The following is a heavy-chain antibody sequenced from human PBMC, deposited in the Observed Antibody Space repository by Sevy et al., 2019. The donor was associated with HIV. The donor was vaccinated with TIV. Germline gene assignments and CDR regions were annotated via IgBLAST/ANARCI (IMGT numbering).Heavy chain of an antibody. Sequence: SETLSLTCTVSGGSITSLYWNWIRQPPGKGLEWISNIYYKGHINYNPSLKSRVTLLLDTSKNQFSLRLSSVTAADTAMYYCAGENAWGRGYSWGQGTLVTVSS. CDR3: AGENAWGRGYS. J-gene: IGHJ4*02. CDR2: IYYKGHI. V-gene: IGHV4-59*08. D-gene: IGHD1-26*01. CDR1: GGSITSLY.